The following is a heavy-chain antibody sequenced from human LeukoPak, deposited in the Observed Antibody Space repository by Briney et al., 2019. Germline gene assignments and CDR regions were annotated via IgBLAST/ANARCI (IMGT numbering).Heavy chain of an antibody. CDR3: ARGGGLVRTRAFFDY. CDR2: ISSSSSTI. J-gene: IGHJ4*02. D-gene: IGHD6-6*01. V-gene: IGHV3-48*01. Sequence: SGGSLRLSCAASGFTFSSYSMNWVRQAPGKGLEWVSYISSSSSTIYYADSVKGRFTISRDNAKNSLYLQMNSLRAEDTAVYYCARGGGLVRTRAFFDYWGQGTLVTVSS. CDR1: GFTFSSYS.